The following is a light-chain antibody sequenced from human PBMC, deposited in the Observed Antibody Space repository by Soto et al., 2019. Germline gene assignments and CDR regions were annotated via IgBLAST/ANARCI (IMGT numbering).Light chain of an antibody. CDR3: QPANSFPLT. CDR1: PGISSW. CDR2: AAS. J-gene: IGKJ4*01. V-gene: IGKV1-12*01. Sequence: DIQMTQSPSSVSASVGDRVTITCRASPGISSWLDWYQQKPGTAPKLLIYAASTLQSGVPSRFSGSGSGTDFTLTISSLQPEDFATYYCQPANSFPLTFGGGTKVEIK.